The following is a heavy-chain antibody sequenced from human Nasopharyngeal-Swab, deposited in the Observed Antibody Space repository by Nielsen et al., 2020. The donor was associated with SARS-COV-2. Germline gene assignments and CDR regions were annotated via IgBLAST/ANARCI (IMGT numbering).Heavy chain of an antibody. D-gene: IGHD5-18*01. V-gene: IGHV4-59*08. Sequence: GSLRLSCTVSGGSISSYYWSWIRQPPGKGLEWIGYIYYSGSTNYNPSLKSRVTISVDTSKNQFSLKLSSVTAADTAVYYCARQGCIQLWPTQYYYYGMDVWGQGTTVTVSS. CDR3: ARQGCIQLWPTQYYYYGMDV. CDR1: GGSISSYY. J-gene: IGHJ6*02. CDR2: IYYSGST.